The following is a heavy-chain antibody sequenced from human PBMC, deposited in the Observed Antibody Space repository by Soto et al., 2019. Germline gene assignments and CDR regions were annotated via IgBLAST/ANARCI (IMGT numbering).Heavy chain of an antibody. V-gene: IGHV4-31*03. J-gene: IGHJ6*03. Sequence: QVQLQESGPGLVKPSQTLSLTCTVSGGSISSGGYYWSWIRQHPGKGLEWIGYSYYSGSTYYNPSLKRRVTKSVDTSKDHFSLRLSSVTAADTAVYYCARAHTIFGVAGHYYYYMDVWGKGTTVTVSS. CDR3: ARAHTIFGVAGHYYYYMDV. CDR2: SYYSGST. CDR1: GGSISSGGYY. D-gene: IGHD3-3*01.